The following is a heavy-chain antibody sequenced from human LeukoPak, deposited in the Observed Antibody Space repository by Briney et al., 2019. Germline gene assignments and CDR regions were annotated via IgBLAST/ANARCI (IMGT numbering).Heavy chain of an antibody. CDR1: GFTFSSYW. Sequence: PGGSLRLSCAASGFTFSSYWMTWVRQAPGKGLEWVSSITGSSSHIYYADSVKGRFTISRDNAKTSLYLQMNSLRAEDTAVYYCARGSQNAFDIWGQGTMVTVSS. CDR2: ITGSSSHI. V-gene: IGHV3-21*01. CDR3: ARGSQNAFDI. J-gene: IGHJ3*02.